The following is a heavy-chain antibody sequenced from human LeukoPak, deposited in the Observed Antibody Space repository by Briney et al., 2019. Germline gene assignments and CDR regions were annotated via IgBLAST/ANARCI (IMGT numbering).Heavy chain of an antibody. V-gene: IGHV3-15*01. CDR1: GFTFSNAW. CDR3: TTGDMVRGVIDNYYFDY. J-gene: IGHJ4*02. Sequence: EGSLRLSCAASGFTFSNAWMSWVRQAPGKGLEWVGRIKSKTDGGTTDYAAPVKGRFTISRDDSKNTLYLQMNSLKTEDTAVYYCTTGDMVRGVIDNYYFDYWGQGTLVTVSS. CDR2: IKSKTDGGTT. D-gene: IGHD3-10*01.